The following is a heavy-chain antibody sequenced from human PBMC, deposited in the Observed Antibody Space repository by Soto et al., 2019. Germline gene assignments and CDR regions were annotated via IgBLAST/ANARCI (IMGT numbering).Heavy chain of an antibody. D-gene: IGHD4-4*01. Sequence: SQFLKTPGKGLEWVSAISGSGGSTYYADSVKGRFTISRDNSKNTLYLQMNSLRAEDTAVYYCANTHPDYTAENWFEPWGHGTLVT. CDR2: ISGSGGST. CDR3: ANTHPDYTAENWFEP. J-gene: IGHJ5*02. V-gene: IGHV3-23*01.